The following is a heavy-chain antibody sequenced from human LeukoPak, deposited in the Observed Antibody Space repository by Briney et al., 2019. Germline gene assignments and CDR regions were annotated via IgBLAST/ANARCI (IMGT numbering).Heavy chain of an antibody. CDR1: GGTFSSYA. J-gene: IGHJ4*02. D-gene: IGHD6-19*01. V-gene: IGHV1-69*13. CDR3: ARVARVRQWLVYGFDY. CDR2: IIPIFGTA. Sequence: ASVKVSCKASGGTFSSYAISWVRQAPGQGLEWMGGIIPIFGTANYAQKFQGRVTITADESTSTAYMELSSLRSEDTAVYYCARVARVRQWLVYGFDYWGQGTLVTVSS.